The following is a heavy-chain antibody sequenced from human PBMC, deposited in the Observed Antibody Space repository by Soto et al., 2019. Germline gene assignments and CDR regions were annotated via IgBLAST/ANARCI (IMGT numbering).Heavy chain of an antibody. V-gene: IGHV3-74*01. Sequence: EVQLVESGGGLVQPGGSLRLSCVASGFTFDYYWMHWVRQAPGEGLMWVSRLQTDGSHPDYADSVKGRFTISRDNAKNTRYRQMNNLRAEDTDVYYSARGGDPDYWGQGTLVTVSS. CDR3: ARGGDPDY. J-gene: IGHJ4*02. CDR1: GFTFDYYW. D-gene: IGHD2-21*02. CDR2: LQTDGSHP.